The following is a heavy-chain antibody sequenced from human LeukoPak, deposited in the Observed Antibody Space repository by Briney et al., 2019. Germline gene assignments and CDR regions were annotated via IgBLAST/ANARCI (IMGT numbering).Heavy chain of an antibody. D-gene: IGHD2-15*01. V-gene: IGHV1-18*01. CDR1: GYTFTSYG. CDR2: ISAYNGNT. J-gene: IGHJ4*02. Sequence: ASVKVSCKASGYTFTSYGISWVRQAPGQGLEWMGWISAYNGNTNYAQKLQGRVTMTTDTSTSTAYMELSSLRSEDTAVYYCARDGGSRVVLDYFDYWGQGTLVTVSS. CDR3: ARDGGSRVVLDYFDY.